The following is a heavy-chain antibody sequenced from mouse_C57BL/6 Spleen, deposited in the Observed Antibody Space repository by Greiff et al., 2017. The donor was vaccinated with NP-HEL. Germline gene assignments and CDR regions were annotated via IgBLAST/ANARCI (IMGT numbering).Heavy chain of an antibody. CDR1: GYTFTDYY. CDR3: ARGSYGFDY. Sequence: EVKLVESGPVLVKPGASVKMSCKASGYTFTDYYMNWVKQSHGKSLEWIGVINPYNGGTSYNQKFKGKATLTVDKSSSTAYMELNSLTSEDSAVYYCARGSYGFDYWGQGTTLTVSS. V-gene: IGHV1-19*01. J-gene: IGHJ2*01. D-gene: IGHD1-1*02. CDR2: INPYNGGT.